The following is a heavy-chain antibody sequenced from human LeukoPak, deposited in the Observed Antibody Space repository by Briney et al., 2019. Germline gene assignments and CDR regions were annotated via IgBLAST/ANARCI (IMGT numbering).Heavy chain of an antibody. D-gene: IGHD3-10*01. CDR3: ARRGDAEFDY. V-gene: IGHV4-59*08. CDR1: GASIRSYY. J-gene: IGHJ4*02. CDR2: MYNSGTT. Sequence: SETLSLTCTLSGASIRSYYGSGIRQPPGKGLEWIGYMYNSGTTNYNPSLKSRVTISVDTSKNQFSLTLTSVTAADTAVYYCARRGDAEFDYWGQGTLVTVSS.